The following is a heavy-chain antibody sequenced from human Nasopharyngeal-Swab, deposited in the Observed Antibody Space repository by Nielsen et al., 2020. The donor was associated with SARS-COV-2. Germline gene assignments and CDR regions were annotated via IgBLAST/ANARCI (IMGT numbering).Heavy chain of an antibody. CDR2: IVVGSGKT. D-gene: IGHD2-2*01. CDR1: GFSFPSSA. V-gene: IGHV1-58*02. CDR3: AAIDLSSTSYGDWYFDL. Sequence: SVKVSCKASGFSFPSSAMQWLRQARGQGLAWIGWIVVGSGKTNYAQKFQERATISRDRSTSTVYMELSSLRSDDTAVYYCAAIDLSSTSYGDWYFDLWGRGTLVTVSS. J-gene: IGHJ2*01.